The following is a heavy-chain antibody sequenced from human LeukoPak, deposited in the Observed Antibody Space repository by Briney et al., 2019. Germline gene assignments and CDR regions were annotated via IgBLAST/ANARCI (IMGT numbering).Heavy chain of an antibody. CDR3: AKLAWFGESPPGY. V-gene: IGHV3-23*01. Sequence: GGSLRLSCAASGFAFSSYAMSWVRQAPGKGLEWVSAISGSGGSTYYADPVKGRFTISRDNSKNTLYLQMNSLRAEDTAVYYCAKLAWFGESPPGYWGQGTLVTVSS. CDR1: GFAFSSYA. J-gene: IGHJ4*02. CDR2: ISGSGGST. D-gene: IGHD3-10*01.